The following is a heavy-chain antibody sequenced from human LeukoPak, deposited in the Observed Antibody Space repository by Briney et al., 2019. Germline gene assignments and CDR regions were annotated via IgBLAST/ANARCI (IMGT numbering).Heavy chain of an antibody. CDR3: ARGSDFWSGYYLGY. D-gene: IGHD3-3*01. CDR2: IKQDGSEK. V-gene: IGHV3-7*01. CDR1: GFTFSSYW. Sequence: PGGSLRLSCAASGFTFSSYWMSWVRQAPGKGLEWVANIKQDGSEKYYVDSVKGRFTISRDNAKNSLYLQMNSLRAEDTAVYYRARGSDFWSGYYLGYWGQGTLVTVSS. J-gene: IGHJ4*02.